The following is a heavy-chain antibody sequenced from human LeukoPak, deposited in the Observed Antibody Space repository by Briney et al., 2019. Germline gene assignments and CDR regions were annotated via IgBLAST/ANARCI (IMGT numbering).Heavy chain of an antibody. V-gene: IGHV1-24*01. CDR3: ATYPLGYCTNGVCPRGAFDI. CDR1: GYALTVLS. D-gene: IGHD2-8*01. Sequence: ASVKFSCKVSGYALTVLSMHWARQAPGKGHAWMGGFAPEDGAPIYAQTFQGRVTMTADTSTDTAYMELISLRSEDTAVYYCATYPLGYCTNGVCPRGAFDIWGQGTMVTVSS. CDR2: FAPEDGAP. J-gene: IGHJ3*02.